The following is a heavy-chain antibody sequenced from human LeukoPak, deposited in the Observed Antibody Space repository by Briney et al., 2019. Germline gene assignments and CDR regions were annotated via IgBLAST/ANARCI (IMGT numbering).Heavy chain of an antibody. CDR3: ARGAGDRNYYYYYMDV. V-gene: IGHV1-69*04. D-gene: IGHD7-27*01. J-gene: IGHJ6*03. CDR2: IIPILGIA. CDR1: GGTFSSYA. Sequence: SVKVSCKASGGTFSSYAISWVRQAPGQGLEWMGRIIPILGIANYAQKFQGRVTITTDESTSTAYMELSSLRSEDTAVYYCARGAGDRNYYYYYMDVWGKGTTVTVSS.